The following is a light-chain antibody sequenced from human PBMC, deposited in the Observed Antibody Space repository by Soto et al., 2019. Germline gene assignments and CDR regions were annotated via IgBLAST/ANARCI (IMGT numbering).Light chain of an antibody. CDR1: QSVGSN. Sequence: EIVMTQSPATLSVSPGERVTLSCRASQSVGSNLAWYQQKPGQAPRLLFFGASSRATGFPARFSGSGSGTEFTLTISSLQSEDFAVYYCQQYNNWPRTFGPGTKVDFK. V-gene: IGKV3-15*01. CDR3: QQYNNWPRT. J-gene: IGKJ3*01. CDR2: GAS.